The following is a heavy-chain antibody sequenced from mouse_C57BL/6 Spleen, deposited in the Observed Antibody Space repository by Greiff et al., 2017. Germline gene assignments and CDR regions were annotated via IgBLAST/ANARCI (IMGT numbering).Heavy chain of an antibody. Sequence: DVHLVESGGDLVKPGGSLKLSCAASGFTFSSYGMSWVRQTPDKRLEWVATISSGGSYTYYPDSVKGRFTISRDNAKNTLYLQMSSLKSEDTAMYYCARGGLRGDFDYWGQGTTLTVSS. D-gene: IGHD2-4*01. CDR2: ISSGGSYT. J-gene: IGHJ2*01. CDR3: ARGGLRGDFDY. V-gene: IGHV5-6*01. CDR1: GFTFSSYG.